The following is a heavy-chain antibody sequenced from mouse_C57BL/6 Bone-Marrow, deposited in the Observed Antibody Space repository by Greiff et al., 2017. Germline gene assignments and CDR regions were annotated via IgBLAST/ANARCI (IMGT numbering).Heavy chain of an antibody. J-gene: IGHJ2*01. CDR1: GYTFTNYW. D-gene: IGHD2-4*01. CDR3: ARGDDYGPFDY. Sequence: VQLQQSGAELVRPGTSVKMSCKASGYTFTNYWIGWAKQRPGHGLEWIGDLYPGGGYTNYNEKFKGKATLTADKSSSTAYMQFSSLTSEDSAIYYCARGDDYGPFDYWGQGTTLTVSS. V-gene: IGHV1-63*01. CDR2: LYPGGGYT.